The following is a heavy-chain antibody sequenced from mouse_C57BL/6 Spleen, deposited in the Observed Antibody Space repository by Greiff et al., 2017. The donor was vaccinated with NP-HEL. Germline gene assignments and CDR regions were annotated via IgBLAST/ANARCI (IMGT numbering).Heavy chain of an antibody. CDR2: ISSGGDYI. V-gene: IGHV5-9-1*02. CDR3: TREDYGSSYYFDY. D-gene: IGHD1-1*01. Sequence: EVHLVESGEGLVKPGGSLKLSCAASGFTFSSYAMSWVRQTPEKRLEWVAYISSGGDYIYYADTVKGRFTISRDNARNTLYLQMSSLKSEDTAMYYCTREDYGSSYYFDYWGQGTTLTVSS. CDR1: GFTFSSYA. J-gene: IGHJ2*01.